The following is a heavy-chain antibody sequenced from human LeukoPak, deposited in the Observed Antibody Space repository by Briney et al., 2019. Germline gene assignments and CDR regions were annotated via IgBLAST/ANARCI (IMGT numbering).Heavy chain of an antibody. CDR3: VRHFGT. V-gene: IGHV4-39*01. Sequence: SETLSLTCTVSGGSISSSYYYWGWIRQPPGKGLEWIGSIYYSGSTYYNPSLKSRVTISVDTSKNQFSLKLRSVTAADTAVYYCVRHFGTWGLGTLVTVSS. D-gene: IGHD3/OR15-3a*01. CDR1: GGSISSSYYY. CDR2: IYYSGST. J-gene: IGHJ4*02.